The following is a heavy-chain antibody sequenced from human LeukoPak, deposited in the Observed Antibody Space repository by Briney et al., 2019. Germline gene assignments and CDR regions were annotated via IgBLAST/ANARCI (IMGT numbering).Heavy chain of an antibody. CDR2: ISSSSSYI. D-gene: IGHD3-22*01. CDR3: ARDSSGYGGKVY. CDR1: GFTFSSYS. J-gene: IGHJ4*02. V-gene: IGHV3-21*01. Sequence: GGSLRLSCAASGFTFSSYSMNWVRQAPGKGLEWVSSISSSSSYIYYADSVQGRFTISRDNAKNSLYLQMNSLRAEDTAVYYCARDSSGYGGKVYWGQGTLVTVSS.